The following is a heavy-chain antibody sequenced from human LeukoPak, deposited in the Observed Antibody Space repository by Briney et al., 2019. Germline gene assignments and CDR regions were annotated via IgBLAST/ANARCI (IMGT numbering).Heavy chain of an antibody. CDR2: MYAGGTT. J-gene: IGHJ5*02. Sequence: GGSLRLPCAASGVIVSRNFKSWVRQAPGKGLQWVAIMYAGGTTDYSDSVRGRFHISRDSSNNTLSLQINSLRAEDTAVYYCARGSGSGWPLDRWGQGALVTVSS. D-gene: IGHD6-19*01. V-gene: IGHV3-53*01. CDR3: ARGSGSGWPLDR. CDR1: GVIVSRNF.